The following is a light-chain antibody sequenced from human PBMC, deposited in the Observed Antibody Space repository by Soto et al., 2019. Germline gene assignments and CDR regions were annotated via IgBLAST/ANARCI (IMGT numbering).Light chain of an antibody. Sequence: QSGLTQPASVSGAPGQRVTISCTGSSSNIGTGYDVHWYQQLPGTAPKLLIYGNSNRPSGVPDRFSGSKSGNSASLAITGLQAEDEADYYCQSYDSNLSVVFGGGTKLTVL. CDR3: QSYDSNLSVV. CDR1: SSNIGTGYD. J-gene: IGLJ2*01. CDR2: GNS. V-gene: IGLV1-40*01.